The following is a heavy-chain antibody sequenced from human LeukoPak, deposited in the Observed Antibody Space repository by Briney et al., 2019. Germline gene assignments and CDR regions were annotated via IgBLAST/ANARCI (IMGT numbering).Heavy chain of an antibody. CDR3: ARERAYYDILTGYYPDYFDY. D-gene: IGHD3-9*01. CDR1: GGSISSYY. J-gene: IGHJ4*02. V-gene: IGHV4-59*01. CDR2: IYYSGST. Sequence: SETLSLTCTVSGGSISSYYWSWIRQPPGKGLEWIGYIYYSGSTNYNPSLKSRVTISVDTSKNQFSLKLSSVTAADTAVYYCARERAYYDILTGYYPDYFDYWGQGTLVTVSS.